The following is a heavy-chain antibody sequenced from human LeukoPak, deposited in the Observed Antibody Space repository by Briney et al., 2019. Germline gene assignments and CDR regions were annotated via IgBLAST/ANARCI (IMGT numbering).Heavy chain of an antibody. V-gene: IGHV4-4*07. CDR2: IYTSGST. D-gene: IGHD4-17*01. J-gene: IGHJ6*02. CDR1: GGSISSYY. Sequence: PSETLSLTCTVSGGSISSYYWSWIRQPAGKGLEWIGRIYTSGSTNYNPSLKSRVTMSVDTSKNQFSLKLSSVTAADTAVYYCARDPLTTVAPYYYYGMDVWGQGTTVTVSS. CDR3: ARDPLTTVAPYYYYGMDV.